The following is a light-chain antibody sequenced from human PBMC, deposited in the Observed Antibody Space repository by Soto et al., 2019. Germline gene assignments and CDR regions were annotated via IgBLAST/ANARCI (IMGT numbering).Light chain of an antibody. J-gene: IGKJ3*01. V-gene: IGKV1-39*01. CDR2: AAS. CDR3: QHTCRTPGP. CDR1: QNNSSY. Sequence: VGERRSLCWLSSQNNSSYLNWYQQKPGKAPKLLIYAASSLQSGVPSRFSVSGSGTDFALSIRCLQSEYIAIYICQHTCRTPGPCGAGTKVDNK.